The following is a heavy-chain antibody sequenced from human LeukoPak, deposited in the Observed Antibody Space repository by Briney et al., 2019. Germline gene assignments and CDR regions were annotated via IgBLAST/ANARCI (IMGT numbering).Heavy chain of an antibody. J-gene: IGHJ6*01. V-gene: IGHV3-9*02. Sequence: RRSLRLSCGASGFTSDDFAMQWVRPVPGKGLGWVSTISWNSLNTAYADSVRGRFTISRDNPNNYMYWQMHSVRAEDTALCYCPEYLRLGNEWEFYDGMYVLVGGGTVSVSS. CDR1: GFTSDDFA. CDR3: PEYLRLGNEWEFYDGMYV. CDR2: ISWNSLNT. D-gene: IGHD1-26*01.